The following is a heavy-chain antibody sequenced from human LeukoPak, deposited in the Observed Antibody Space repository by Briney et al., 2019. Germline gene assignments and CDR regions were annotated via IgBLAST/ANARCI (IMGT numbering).Heavy chain of an antibody. CDR2: IIPIFGTA. CDR1: GGTFSTYA. J-gene: IGHJ4*02. Sequence: SVKVSCKASGGTFSTYAISWVRQAPGQGLEWMGGIIPIFGTANYAQKFQDRVTITADESTSTAYMEVSSLRSEDTAVYYCARARNDYGDYQFDYWGQGTLVTVSS. V-gene: IGHV1-69*13. CDR3: ARARNDYGDYQFDY. D-gene: IGHD4-17*01.